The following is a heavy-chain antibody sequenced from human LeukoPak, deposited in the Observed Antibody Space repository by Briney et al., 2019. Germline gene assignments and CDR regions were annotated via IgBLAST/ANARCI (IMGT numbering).Heavy chain of an antibody. CDR3: ARHGFGSWAVDGSGSAGLIN. V-gene: IGHV4-59*08. Sequence: SETLSLTCTVSGGSISSYYWSWIRQPPGKGLEWIGYIYYSGTTNYNPSLKSRLTISVDTSKNQFSLKLNSVTAADTAVYYCARHGFGSWAVDGSGSAGLINWGQGALVTVSS. CDR1: GGSISSYY. D-gene: IGHD3-10*01. CDR2: IYYSGTT. J-gene: IGHJ4*02.